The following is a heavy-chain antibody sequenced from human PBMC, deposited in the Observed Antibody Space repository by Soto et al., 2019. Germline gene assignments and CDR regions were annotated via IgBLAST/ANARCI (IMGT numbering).Heavy chain of an antibody. V-gene: IGHV3-53*01. J-gene: IGHJ6*02. D-gene: IGHD6-19*01. CDR3: ARMGQWRVPGDYYYGMDV. CDR1: GLTVSSNY. Sequence: EVQLVESGGGLIQPGGSLRLSCAASGLTVSSNYMNWVRQARGKGLEWVSLIYTGGGAYYADSVKGRFTVSTDNSKNPLYLQMNSLRAEDTAVYYCARMGQWRVPGDYYYGMDVWGQGTSVTVSS. CDR2: IYTGGGA.